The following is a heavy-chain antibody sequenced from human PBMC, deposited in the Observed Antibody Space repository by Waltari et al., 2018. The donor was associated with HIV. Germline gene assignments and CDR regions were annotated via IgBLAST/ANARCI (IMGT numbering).Heavy chain of an antibody. CDR1: GFTISTYG. Sequence: DVRLVESGGGLVKPRVSRKLACAASGFTISTYGLAWFRRAPGKGLWWLSDISSSSSTIYYIDSVQGRFTTSRDNDKASVYLQMNSLRVEDTAVYYCARDAGGGVTGTPGSLDVWGQGTAVIVSS. D-gene: IGHD1-7*01. CDR3: ARDAGGGVTGTPGSLDV. CDR2: ISSSSSTI. V-gene: IGHV3-48*01. J-gene: IGHJ6*02.